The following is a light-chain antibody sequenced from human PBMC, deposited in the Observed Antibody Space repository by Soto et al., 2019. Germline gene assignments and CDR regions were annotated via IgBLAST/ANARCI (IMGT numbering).Light chain of an antibody. CDR1: QGIDMF. Sequence: DLQMTQSPSSLSSSLGDSVTITCQASQGIDMFVNWFQQKTGKAPKLLIYDESNLETGVPSRLSGSGSGSDFNFTINKLQPEDIATYDCQQYVNLPLTFGQGTRLEIK. CDR2: DES. J-gene: IGKJ5*01. CDR3: QQYVNLPLT. V-gene: IGKV1-33*01.